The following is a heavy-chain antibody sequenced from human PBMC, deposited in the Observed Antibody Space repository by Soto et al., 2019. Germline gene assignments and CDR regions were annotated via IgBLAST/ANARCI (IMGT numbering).Heavy chain of an antibody. CDR1: GYTFTSYG. Sequence: ASVKVSCKASGYTFTSYGISWVRQAPGQGLEWMGWISAYNGNTNYAQKLQGRVTMTTDTSTGTAYMELRSLRSDDTAVYYCARDFDDILTGYPDRDYWGQGTLVTVSS. CDR2: ISAYNGNT. V-gene: IGHV1-18*01. CDR3: ARDFDDILTGYPDRDY. D-gene: IGHD3-9*01. J-gene: IGHJ4*02.